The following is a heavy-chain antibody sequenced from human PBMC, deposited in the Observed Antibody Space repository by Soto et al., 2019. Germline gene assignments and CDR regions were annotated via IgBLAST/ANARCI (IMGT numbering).Heavy chain of an antibody. CDR2: INPAGGTT. Sequence: QVQLVQSGAEVKKPGASVRISCRASGYSFTSPYVHWVRQAPGQGPEWMGIINPAGGTTYYAQKFQGRLTITSDTSTDPVFMDLNDLTSEDTAVYFCALKVVTYYDNWGQGTLLTVSS. D-gene: IGHD2-21*02. CDR1: GYSFTSPY. CDR3: ALKVVTYYDN. J-gene: IGHJ4*02. V-gene: IGHV1-46*01.